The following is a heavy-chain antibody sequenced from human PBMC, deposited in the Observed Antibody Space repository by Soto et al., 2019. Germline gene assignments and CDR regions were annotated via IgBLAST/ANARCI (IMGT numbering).Heavy chain of an antibody. V-gene: IGHV1-8*01. CDR3: ARGTGGEGDFDY. CDR2: MNPNSGNT. CDR1: GYTFTSYD. J-gene: IGHJ4*02. Sequence: ASVKVSCKASGYTFTSYDINWVRQATGRGLEWMGWMNPNSGNTGYAQKFQGRVTMTRNTSISTAYMELSSLRSEDTAVYYCARGTGGEGDFDYWGQGTLVTVSS. D-gene: IGHD3-10*01.